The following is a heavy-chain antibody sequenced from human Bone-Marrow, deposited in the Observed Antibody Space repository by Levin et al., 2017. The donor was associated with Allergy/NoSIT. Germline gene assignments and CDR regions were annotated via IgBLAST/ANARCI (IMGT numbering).Heavy chain of an antibody. CDR3: AGVSGTMDFWYFDL. D-gene: IGHD1-1*01. Sequence: ASVKVSCKASGYTLTDYFMHWVRQAPGQGLEWMGWINPNGGGTRSAQKFQGRVTMTRDTSISAAYMELTILTSDDTAVYYCAGVSGTMDFWYFDLWGRGTLVTVSS. V-gene: IGHV1-2*02. CDR2: INPNGGGT. J-gene: IGHJ2*01. CDR1: GYTLTDYF.